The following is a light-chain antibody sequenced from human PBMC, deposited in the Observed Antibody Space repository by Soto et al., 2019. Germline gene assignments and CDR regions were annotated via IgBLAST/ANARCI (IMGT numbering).Light chain of an antibody. V-gene: IGKV3-11*01. J-gene: IGKJ2*01. Sequence: EIVLTQSPATLSLSPGERATLSCRASQSVSSYLAWYQQKPGQAPRLLIYDASNRATCIPARFSGGGSGIDFDLASCSLEPEVFAVYYCQQRFNWPRFTFGQGTKLEIK. CDR2: DAS. CDR3: QQRFNWPRFT. CDR1: QSVSSY.